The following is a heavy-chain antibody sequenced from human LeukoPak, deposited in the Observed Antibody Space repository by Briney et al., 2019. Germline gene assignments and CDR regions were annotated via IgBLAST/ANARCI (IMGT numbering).Heavy chain of an antibody. CDR3: ARDVAVNAFDT. Sequence: SETLSLTCTVSGYSISSGYYWGWIRQPPGKGLEWIGSIYHSGSTYYNPSLKSRVTISVDTSKNQFSLKLSSVTAADTAVYYCARDVAVNAFDTWGQGTMVTVSS. J-gene: IGHJ3*02. V-gene: IGHV4-38-2*02. CDR1: GYSISSGYY. CDR2: IYHSGST.